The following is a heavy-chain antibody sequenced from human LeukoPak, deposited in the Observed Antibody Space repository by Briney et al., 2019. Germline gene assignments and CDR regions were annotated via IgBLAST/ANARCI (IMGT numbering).Heavy chain of an antibody. D-gene: IGHD3-22*01. V-gene: IGHV3-33*08. Sequence: GGSLRLSCAASGFTFSSYAMSWVRQAPGKGLEWVAVIWYGGSNKYYADSVRGRFTISRDNSKNTLYLQMNSLRAEDTAVYYCARINYYLPYYYYMDVWGKGTTVTVSS. J-gene: IGHJ6*03. CDR2: IWYGGSNK. CDR3: ARINYYLPYYYYMDV. CDR1: GFTFSSYA.